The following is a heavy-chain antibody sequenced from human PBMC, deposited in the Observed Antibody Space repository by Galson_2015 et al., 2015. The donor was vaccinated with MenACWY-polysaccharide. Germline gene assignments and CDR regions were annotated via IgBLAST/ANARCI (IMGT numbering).Heavy chain of an antibody. J-gene: IGHJ4*02. CDR2: SLDSGRGT. CDR3: VKGLGYCPRASCYEDY. D-gene: IGHD2-2*01. Sequence: SLRLSCAGSGFTFGNHPMNWVRQAPGKGLEWVSVSLDSGRGTYYADSVKGRFSISRDISKNTLYLQMNSLRVDDTAIYYCVKGLGYCPRASCYEDYWGQGPQVTVSS. V-gene: IGHV3-23*01. CDR1: GFTFGNHP.